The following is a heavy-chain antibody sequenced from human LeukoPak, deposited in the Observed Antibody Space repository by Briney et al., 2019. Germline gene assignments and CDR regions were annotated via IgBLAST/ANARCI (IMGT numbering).Heavy chain of an antibody. CDR3: AKTLRESVIAAPRTGFDY. CDR2: ISGSGGST. CDR1: GFTFSSYA. Sequence: GGSLRLSCAASGFTFSSYAMSWVRQAPGKGLEWVSAISGSGGSTYYADSVKGRFTISRDNSKNTLYLQMNSLRAEDTAVYYCAKTLRESVIAAPRTGFDYWGQGTLVAVSS. D-gene: IGHD6-6*01. J-gene: IGHJ4*02. V-gene: IGHV3-23*01.